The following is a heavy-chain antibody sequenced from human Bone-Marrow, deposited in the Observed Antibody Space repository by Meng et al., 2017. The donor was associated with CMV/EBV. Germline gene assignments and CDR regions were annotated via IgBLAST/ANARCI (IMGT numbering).Heavy chain of an antibody. Sequence: YWSWVRQPAGKGLEWIGRIYTSGSIDYNPSLKSRVTMSLYTSRKQFSLRVNSVTAADTAVYYCARDRAHYEDSGYFQKQSKLSWYFDLWGRGTLVTVSS. V-gene: IGHV4-4*07. CDR3: ARDRAHYEDSGYFQKQSKLSWYFDL. J-gene: IGHJ2*01. D-gene: IGHD3-22*01. CDR1: Y. CDR2: IYTSGSI.